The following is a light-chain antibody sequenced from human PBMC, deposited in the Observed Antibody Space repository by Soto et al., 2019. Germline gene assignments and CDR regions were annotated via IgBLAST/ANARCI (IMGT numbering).Light chain of an antibody. Sequence: EIVLTQSPGTLSLSPGERVTLSCRASQSVPSNYLAWYQHKPGRAPRLPSYAASSIATGVPGRFSGSGSGTEFTLTNSRLESEDSAVYYCQHYGNSPYTFGRGTKLEI. V-gene: IGKV3-20*01. CDR1: QSVPSNY. CDR2: AAS. J-gene: IGKJ2*01. CDR3: QHYGNSPYT.